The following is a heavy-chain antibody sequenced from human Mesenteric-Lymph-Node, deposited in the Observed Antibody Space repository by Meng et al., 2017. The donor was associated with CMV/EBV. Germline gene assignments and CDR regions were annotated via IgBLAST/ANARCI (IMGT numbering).Heavy chain of an antibody. D-gene: IGHD3-16*01. J-gene: IGHJ4*02. Sequence: ASVKVSCKASGYTFNKHGINWVRQAPGQGLEWMGWINLWNGNIEYAQKFQGRITLTTDESTSTAYMELRSLTSDDTAVYYCARDLFSPGGNSCFDYWGQGTVVTVSS. V-gene: IGHV1-18*01. CDR2: INLWNGNI. CDR1: GYTFNKHG. CDR3: ARDLFSPGGNSCFDY.